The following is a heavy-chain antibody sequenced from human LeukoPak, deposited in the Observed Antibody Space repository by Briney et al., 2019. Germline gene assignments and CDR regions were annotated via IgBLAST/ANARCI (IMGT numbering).Heavy chain of an antibody. CDR1: GLSLTTGGMN. CDR3: AHRASEDLEY. Sequence: SGPTLVKPTQTLTLTCTLSGLSLTTGGMNVAWIRQPPGQALEWLAVIYWDDEKRYRPSVKRRLTITQDISRNQVVLTMANMDPVDTATDNCAHRASEDLEYWGPGTLVTVSS. V-gene: IGHV2-5*02. CDR2: IYWDDEK. J-gene: IGHJ4*02.